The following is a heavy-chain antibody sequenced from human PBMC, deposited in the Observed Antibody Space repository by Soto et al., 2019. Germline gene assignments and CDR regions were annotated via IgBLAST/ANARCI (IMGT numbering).Heavy chain of an antibody. J-gene: IGHJ4*02. V-gene: IGHV1-69*08. CDR3: AKDYGGKDGDY. Sequence: QVQLVQSGAEVKKPGSSVKVSCKASGGTFSSYTISWVRQAPGQGLEWMGRIIPILGIANYAQKFQGRVTITADKSTXXAYMELSSLRSEDTAVYYCAKDYGGKDGDYWGQGTLVTVSS. CDR2: IIPILGIA. D-gene: IGHD4-17*01. CDR1: GGTFSSYT.